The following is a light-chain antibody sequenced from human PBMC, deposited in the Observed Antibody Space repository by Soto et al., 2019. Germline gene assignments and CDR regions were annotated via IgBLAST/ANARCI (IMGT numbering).Light chain of an antibody. V-gene: IGKV3D-20*02. Sequence: VLTQSPCTLSLSPGERATLSCRASQTVRNNYLAWYQQKPGQAPRLLIYDASNRATGIPARFSGSGSGTDFTLTISSLQPEDFATYYCQQSYSTPWTFGQGTKVDIK. J-gene: IGKJ1*01. CDR2: DAS. CDR1: QTVRNNY. CDR3: QQSYSTPWT.